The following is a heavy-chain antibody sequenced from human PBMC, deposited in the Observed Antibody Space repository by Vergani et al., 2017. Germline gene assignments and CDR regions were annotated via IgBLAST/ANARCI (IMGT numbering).Heavy chain of an antibody. J-gene: IGHJ6*03. CDR3: ARAIAARPGYYYYYYMDV. V-gene: IGHV3-30*04. Sequence: QVQLVESGGGVVQPGRSLRLSCAASGFTFSSYAMHWVRQAPGKGLEWVAVISYDGSNKYYADSVKGRFTISRDNSKNTLYLQMNSLRAEDTAVYYCARAIAARPGYYYYYYMDVWGKGTTVTVSS. D-gene: IGHD6-6*01. CDR1: GFTFSSYA. CDR2: ISYDGSNK.